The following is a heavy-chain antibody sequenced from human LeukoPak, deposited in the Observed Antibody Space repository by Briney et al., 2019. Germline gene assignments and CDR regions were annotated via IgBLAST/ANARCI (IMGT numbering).Heavy chain of an antibody. D-gene: IGHD3-10*01. J-gene: IGHJ4*02. CDR2: IYHSEST. CDR3: ARANGYYGSGIPYFDY. V-gene: IGHV4-30-2*01. Sequence: SQTLSLTCAVSGGSISSGDYSWSWIRQRPVKGLEWIGYIYHSESTYYNPSLKRRVTISVDRSKNQFSLKLSSVTTADTAVYYCARANGYYGSGIPYFDYWGQGTLVTVSS. CDR1: GGSISSGDYS.